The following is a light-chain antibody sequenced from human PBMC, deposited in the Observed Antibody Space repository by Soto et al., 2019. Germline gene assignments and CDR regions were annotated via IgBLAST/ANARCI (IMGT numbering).Light chain of an antibody. CDR2: GAS. CDR1: QSVSRN. V-gene: IGKV3-15*01. Sequence: ETVMTQSPATLSVSPGDGATLSCRASQSVSRNLAWYQQIPGQAPRLLIYGASTRASGIPARFSGGGSGTEFTLTIGSLQSEDFAVYYCQQYNNGGITFGQGTRLEI. J-gene: IGKJ5*01. CDR3: QQYNNGGIT.